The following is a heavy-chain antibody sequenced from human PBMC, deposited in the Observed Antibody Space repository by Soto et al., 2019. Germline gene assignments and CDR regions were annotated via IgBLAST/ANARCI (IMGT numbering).Heavy chain of an antibody. CDR2: MNPNSGNT. J-gene: IGHJ5*02. V-gene: IGHV1-8*01. CDR3: ARGYCSGGRCYSFVPT. Sequence: ASVKVSCKASGYSFTSYDINWVRQATGQGLEWMGWMNPNSGNTGYAQKFQGRVTMTRNTSISTAYMELSSLRSEDTAVYYCARGYCSGGRCYSFVPTWGQGTLVTVSS. CDR1: GYSFTSYD. D-gene: IGHD2-15*01.